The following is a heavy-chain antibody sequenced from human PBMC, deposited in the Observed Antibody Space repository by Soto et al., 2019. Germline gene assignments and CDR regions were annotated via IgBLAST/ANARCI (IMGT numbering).Heavy chain of an antibody. J-gene: IGHJ6*02. Sequence: QVQLQESGPGLVKPSETLSLTCTVSGGSVSSGSYYWSCIRQPPGKVLEWIGYIYYSGSTNYNPSLKSRVPISVDTSKNQFSLKLSSVTAADTAVYYCARGIEGWNQSRYNSGMDVWAQGTTVTVSS. CDR1: GGSVSSGSYY. V-gene: IGHV4-61*01. CDR2: IYYSGST. D-gene: IGHD1-1*01. CDR3: ARGIEGWNQSRYNSGMDV.